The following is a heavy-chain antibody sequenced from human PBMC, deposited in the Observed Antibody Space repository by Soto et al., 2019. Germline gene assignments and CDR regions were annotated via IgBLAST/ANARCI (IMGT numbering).Heavy chain of an antibody. D-gene: IGHD3-3*01. CDR1: GYTFTRYW. CDR2: VYPGDSDT. CDR3: ARXGAFYDHWSGSNGGSDY. J-gene: IGHJ4*02. Sequence: GESLKISCKGSGYTFTRYWIAWVRQMPGKGLEWMGIVYPGDSDTRYSPSFQGQVTISADKSTSTAYLQWSSLEASDTAMYYCARXGAFYDHWSGSNGGSDYWGQGTLVTVSS. V-gene: IGHV5-51*01.